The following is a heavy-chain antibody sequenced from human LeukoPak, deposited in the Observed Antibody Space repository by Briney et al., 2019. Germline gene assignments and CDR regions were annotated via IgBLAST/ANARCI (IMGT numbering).Heavy chain of an antibody. CDR2: IKQDGSEK. CDR3: ARDMIGNYGDYPTAFDI. V-gene: IGHV3-7*01. D-gene: IGHD4-17*01. CDR1: GFTFSNFW. Sequence: GGSLRLSCVGSGFTFSNFWMNWVRQAPGKGLEWVASIKQDGSEKFYVDSVKGRFTISRDNAKNSLHLQMNSLRVEDTAVYYCARDMIGNYGDYPTAFDILGQGTMVTVSS. J-gene: IGHJ3*02.